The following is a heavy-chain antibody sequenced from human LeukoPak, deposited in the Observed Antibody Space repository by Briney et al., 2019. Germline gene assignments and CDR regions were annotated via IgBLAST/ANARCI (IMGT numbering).Heavy chain of an antibody. CDR2: IKSDGSTT. V-gene: IGHV3-74*01. Sequence: PGGSLRLSCAASGFTFSSYWMHWVRQAPGKGLVWVSRIKSDGSTTTYADSVKGRFTISRDNAKNTLYLQMNSLRAEDTAVYYCVRVWELSADHWGQGTLVTVSS. D-gene: IGHD1-26*01. J-gene: IGHJ4*02. CDR3: VRVWELSADH. CDR1: GFTFSSYW.